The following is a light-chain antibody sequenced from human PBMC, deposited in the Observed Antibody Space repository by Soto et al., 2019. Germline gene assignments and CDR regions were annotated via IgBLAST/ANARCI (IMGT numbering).Light chain of an antibody. CDR2: AAS. Sequence: DIQMTQSPSSLSASIGDRVTITCRASQTVNTYLHWYQQKPGKAPKLLIYAASNLQSGVPSRFSGSGSGTEFTLTINSLQSEDFAVYYCQQYNNWPMWTFGQGTKVDIK. CDR1: QTVNTY. CDR3: QQYNNWPMWT. V-gene: IGKV1-39*01. J-gene: IGKJ1*01.